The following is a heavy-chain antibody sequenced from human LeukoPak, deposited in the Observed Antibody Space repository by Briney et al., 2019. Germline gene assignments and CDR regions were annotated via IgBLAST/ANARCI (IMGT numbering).Heavy chain of an antibody. D-gene: IGHD3-3*01. V-gene: IGHV3-30*18. J-gene: IGHJ4*02. CDR1: KFTFSHYG. CDR3: VKEYHSRGFGAYFDY. CDR2: ISSDGSIK. Sequence: GGSLRLSCTASKFTFSHYGMQWVRQAPGKGLEWVAVISSDGSIKVYADSVKGRFTLSRDNSINAVDLQMNSLRAEDTAVYYCVKEYHSRGFGAYFDYWGQGTLVTVSS.